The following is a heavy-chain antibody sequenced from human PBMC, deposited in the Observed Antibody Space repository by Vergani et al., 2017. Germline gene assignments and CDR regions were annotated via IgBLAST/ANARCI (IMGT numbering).Heavy chain of an antibody. CDR3: ASRRLICDYYYGMDV. J-gene: IGHJ6*02. Sequence: QVQLVQSGAEVKKPGSSVKVSCKAPGGTFSSYGISWVRQAPGQGLEWMGRIIPILGIANYAQKFQGRVTITADKSTSTAYMELRSLRAEDPAVYYCASRRLICDYYYGMDVWGQGTTVTVSS. V-gene: IGHV1-69*09. D-gene: IGHD2-15*01. CDR1: GGTFSSYG. CDR2: IIPILGIA.